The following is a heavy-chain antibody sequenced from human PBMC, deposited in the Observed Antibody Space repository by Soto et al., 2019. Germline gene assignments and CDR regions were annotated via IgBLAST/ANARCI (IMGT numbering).Heavy chain of an antibody. CDR2: ISAYNGNT. V-gene: IGHV1-18*01. CDR3: ARDRGIDRSVAGRWFDP. Sequence: VASVKVSCKASGYTFTSYGISWVRQAPGQGLEWMGWISAYNGNTNYAQKLQGRVTMTTDTSTSTAYMELRSLRSDDTAVYYCARDRGIDRSVAGRWFDPWGQGTLVTVSS. CDR1: GYTFTSYG. J-gene: IGHJ5*02. D-gene: IGHD6-19*01.